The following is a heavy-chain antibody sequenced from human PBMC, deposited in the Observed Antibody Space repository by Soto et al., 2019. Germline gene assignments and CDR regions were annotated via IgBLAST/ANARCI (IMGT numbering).Heavy chain of an antibody. CDR2: IIPILGTA. J-gene: IGHJ4*02. V-gene: IGHV1-69*13. D-gene: IGHD2-15*01. CDR3: ARALRGDCTSRNRYSY. Sequence: SVKVSCKASGGTFSSYSISWVRQAPGQGLEWMGGIIPILGTANYAQKFQGRVTITADESTSTAYMELSSLRSEDTAVYYCARALRGDCTSRNRYSYCGQGTLVIVSS. CDR1: GGTFSSYS.